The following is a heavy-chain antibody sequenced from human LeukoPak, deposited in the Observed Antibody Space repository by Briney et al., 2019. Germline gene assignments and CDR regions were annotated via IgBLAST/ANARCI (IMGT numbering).Heavy chain of an antibody. CDR3: ARVTVKWNDVTWFDP. CDR1: GGSISSHY. CDR2: IHYSGST. Sequence: PSETLSLTCTVSGGSISSHYWSWIRQPPGKGLEWIGNIHYSGSTNYNPSLKSRVTISADTSKDQFTLKLNSVTAADTAVYYCARVTVKWNDVTWFDPWGQGILVTVSS. J-gene: IGHJ5*02. V-gene: IGHV4-59*11. D-gene: IGHD1-1*01.